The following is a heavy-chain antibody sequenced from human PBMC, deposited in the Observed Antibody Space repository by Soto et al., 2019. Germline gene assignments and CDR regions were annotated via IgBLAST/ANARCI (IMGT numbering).Heavy chain of an antibody. D-gene: IGHD3-22*01. J-gene: IGHJ4*02. Sequence: PSETLSLTCTVSGVSISSSGYYWGWIRQPPGKGLEWIGSIYYSRSTYYNPSLKSRVTISVDTSKNQFSLKLSSVTAADTAVYYCARLYYDSSGYCIDYWGQGTLVTVSS. CDR1: GVSISSSGYY. CDR3: ARLYYDSSGYCIDY. CDR2: IYYSRST. V-gene: IGHV4-39*01.